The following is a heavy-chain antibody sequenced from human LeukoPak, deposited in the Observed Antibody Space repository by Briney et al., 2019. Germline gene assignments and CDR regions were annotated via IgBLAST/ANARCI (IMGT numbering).Heavy chain of an antibody. D-gene: IGHD3-3*01. Sequence: ASVKVSCKVSGYTLTELSMHWVRQAPGKGLEWMGGFDPEDGETIYAQKFQGRVTMTEDTSTDTAYMELSSLKSEDTAVYYCATDTRRRYDFWGGYPNFDYWGQGTLVTVSS. CDR1: GYTLTELS. CDR2: FDPEDGET. J-gene: IGHJ4*02. CDR3: ATDTRRRYDFWGGYPNFDY. V-gene: IGHV1-24*01.